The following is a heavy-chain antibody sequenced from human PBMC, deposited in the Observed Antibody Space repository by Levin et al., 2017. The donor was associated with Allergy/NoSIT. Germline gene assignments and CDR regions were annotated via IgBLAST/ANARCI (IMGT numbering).Heavy chain of an antibody. CDR2: ISGSGYST. CDR3: AKAGGSYGSGRLSYYYYYMDV. V-gene: IGHV3-23*01. D-gene: IGHD3-10*01. Sequence: AGGSLRLSCAASGFTFSSYAMSWVRQAPGKGLEWVSAISGSGYSTYYADSVKGRFTISRDNSKNTLYLQMNSLRAEDTAVYYCAKAGGSYGSGRLSYYYYYMDVWGKGTTVTVSS. J-gene: IGHJ6*03. CDR1: GFTFSSYA.